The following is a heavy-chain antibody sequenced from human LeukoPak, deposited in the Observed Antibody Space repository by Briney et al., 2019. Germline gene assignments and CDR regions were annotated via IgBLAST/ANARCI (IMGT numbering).Heavy chain of an antibody. CDR3: ARHPSPQLHHFDY. CDR1: GYTFTNYY. D-gene: IGHD2-2*01. CDR2: INPTGDST. V-gene: IGHV1-46*01. J-gene: IGHJ4*02. Sequence: ASVKVSCKASGYTFTNYYLHRVRQAPGQGLECMGIINPTGDSTSYAQKFRARVTMTRDTSTDTVYMELSSLRSEDTAVYYCARHPSPQLHHFDYWGQGTLVTVSS.